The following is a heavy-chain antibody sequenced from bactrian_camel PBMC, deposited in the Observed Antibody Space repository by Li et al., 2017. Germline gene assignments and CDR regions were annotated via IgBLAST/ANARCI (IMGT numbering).Heavy chain of an antibody. CDR3: ATGVSVGQVVTGYPGY. CDR2: ISTTGAT. V-gene: IGHV3S1*01. CDR1: GFTSNDCG. Sequence: HVQLVESGGASVQPGGSLRLSCTAPGFTSNDCGMEWYRQAAGKQREWVSSISTTGATRVANSVEGRFTVSRDNAKNKLYLQMNALKTEDTAVYYCATGVSVGQVVTGYPGYWGQGTQVTVS. D-gene: IGHD2*01. J-gene: IGHJ6*01.